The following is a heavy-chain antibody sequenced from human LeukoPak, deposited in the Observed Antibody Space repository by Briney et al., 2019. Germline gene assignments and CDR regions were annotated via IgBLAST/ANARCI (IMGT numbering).Heavy chain of an antibody. CDR2: IYPGDSDT. Sequence: GESLKISCKGSGYKFNNYWIGWVRQMPGKGLEWMGIIYPGDSDTRYSPSFQGQVTISADKSISTAYLQWSSLKASDTAMYYCARGLRFLEWLFDYWGQGTLVTVSS. D-gene: IGHD3-3*01. J-gene: IGHJ4*02. CDR1: GYKFNNYW. CDR3: ARGLRFLEWLFDY. V-gene: IGHV5-51*01.